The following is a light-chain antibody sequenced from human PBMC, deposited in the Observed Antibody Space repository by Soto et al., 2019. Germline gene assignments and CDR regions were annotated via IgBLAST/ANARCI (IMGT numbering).Light chain of an antibody. CDR2: SYD. V-gene: IGLV1-47*02. Sequence: QSVLTQPPSASGTPGQTVTISCSGNNSNIGSNFVFWYQQFPGTAPKLLIHSYDQRPSGVPDRFSGSKSGTSASLAISGLRAEDEAEYHCAAWDDILFAAFGGGTQLTVL. CDR3: AAWDDILFAA. J-gene: IGLJ3*02. CDR1: NSNIGSNF.